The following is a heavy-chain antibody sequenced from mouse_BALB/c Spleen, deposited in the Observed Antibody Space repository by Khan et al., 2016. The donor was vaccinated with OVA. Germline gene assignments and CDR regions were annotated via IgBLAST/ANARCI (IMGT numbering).Heavy chain of an antibody. J-gene: IGHJ4*01. V-gene: IGHV9-3-1*01. CDR1: GYTFTKNG. CDR2: INTYSGEP. CDR3: ARVGFSGTMDY. Sequence: QVQLKQSGPELKKPGEPVKISCKASGYTFTKNGMNWAKQAPGKGLKWMGWINTYSGEPTYADDFKGRFAFSLETSASTAYLQINNLKNEDTATYCCARVGFSGTMDYWGQGTSVTVSS.